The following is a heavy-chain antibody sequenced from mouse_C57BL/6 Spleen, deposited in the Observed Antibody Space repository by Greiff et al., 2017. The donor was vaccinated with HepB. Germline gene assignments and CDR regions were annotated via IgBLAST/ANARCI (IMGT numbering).Heavy chain of an antibody. Sequence: QVQLQQSGAELMKPGASVKLSCKATGYTFTGYWIEWVKQRPGHGLEWIGEILPGSGSTNYNEKFKGKATFTADTSSNTAYMQLSSLTTEDSAIYYCDQDRPNYSNSYYYSMDYWGQGTSVTVSS. CDR3: DQDRPNYSNSYYYSMDY. CDR1: GYTFTGYW. J-gene: IGHJ4*01. D-gene: IGHD2-5*01. CDR2: ILPGSGST. V-gene: IGHV1-9*01.